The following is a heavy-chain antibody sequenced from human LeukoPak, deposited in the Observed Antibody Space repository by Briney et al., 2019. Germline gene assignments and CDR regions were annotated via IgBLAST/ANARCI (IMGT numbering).Heavy chain of an antibody. CDR3: AKDRQVYDILTPFDY. D-gene: IGHD3-9*01. Sequence: GGSLRLSCAASGFTFSSYGMHWVRQAPGKGLEWVAVISNDAGNKYYADSVKGRFTISRDNSKNTLYLQMNSLRAEDTAVYFCAKDRQVYDILTPFDYWGQGTLVTVSS. J-gene: IGHJ4*02. V-gene: IGHV3-30*18. CDR2: ISNDAGNK. CDR1: GFTFSSYG.